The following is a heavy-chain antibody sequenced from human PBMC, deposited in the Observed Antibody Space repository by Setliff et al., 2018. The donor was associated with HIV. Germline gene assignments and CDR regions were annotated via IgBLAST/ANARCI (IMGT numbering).Heavy chain of an antibody. Sequence: ASVKVSCKASGLTFTSYYMHWVRQVPGQGLEWMGIINLGAGSTSYARKFRGRVNMTRDTSTSTVFMEVSSLRSEDTAVYFCTRGAYFDFWSGFESAFDYWGQGTLVTVSS. CDR2: INLGAGST. CDR1: GLTFTSYY. D-gene: IGHD3-3*01. J-gene: IGHJ4*02. V-gene: IGHV1-46*01. CDR3: TRGAYFDFWSGFESAFDY.